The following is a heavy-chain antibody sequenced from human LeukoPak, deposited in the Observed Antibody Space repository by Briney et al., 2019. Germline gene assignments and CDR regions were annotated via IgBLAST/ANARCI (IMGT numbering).Heavy chain of an antibody. Sequence: GESLKTSCKGSGYSFPSYWIGWVRQMPGKGLEWMGIIYPGESDPRFSTSFQGQVTISADKSISTAYLQWSSLKASDTAMYYCARPQDYGGNGAFDYWGQGTLVTVSS. CDR1: GYSFPSYW. CDR2: IYPGESDP. D-gene: IGHD4-23*01. J-gene: IGHJ4*02. V-gene: IGHV5-51*01. CDR3: ARPQDYGGNGAFDY.